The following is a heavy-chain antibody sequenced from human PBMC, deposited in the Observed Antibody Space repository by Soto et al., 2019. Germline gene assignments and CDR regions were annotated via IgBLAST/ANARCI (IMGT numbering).Heavy chain of an antibody. CDR3: KVSGITGTTDGYFDY. V-gene: IGHV3-49*04. D-gene: IGHD1-7*01. CDR2: IRSKAYGGTT. J-gene: IGHJ4*02. Sequence: GGSLRLSCTASGFTFGDYAMSWVRQAPGKGLEWVGFIRSKAYGGTTEYAASVKGRFTISRDDSKSIAYLQMNSLKTEDTAVYYCKVSGITGTTDGYFDYWGQGTLVTVSS. CDR1: GFTFGDYA.